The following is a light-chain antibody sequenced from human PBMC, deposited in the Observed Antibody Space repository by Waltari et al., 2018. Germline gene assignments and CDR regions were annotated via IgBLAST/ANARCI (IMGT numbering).Light chain of an antibody. CDR2: NNN. Sequence: QSVLTQPPSASGTPGQRVTISCSGGSSNIGRNPVNWYQQVPATAPKLLIYNNNDRPSGVPDRFSGSKFGTSASLAISGLQSGDEADFFCAVWDDSLNDWVLGGGTKLTVL. CDR1: SSNIGRNP. V-gene: IGLV1-44*01. CDR3: AVWDDSLNDWV. J-gene: IGLJ3*02.